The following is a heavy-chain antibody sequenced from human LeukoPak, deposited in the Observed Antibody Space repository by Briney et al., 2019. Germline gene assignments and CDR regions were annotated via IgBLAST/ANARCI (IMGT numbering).Heavy chain of an antibody. CDR2: IYPDDSDT. D-gene: IGHD6-13*01. CDR1: EYSFPNYC. V-gene: IGHV5-51*01. CDR3: ARWGPRSSSSYYTFDY. Sequence: GESLKISCKHSEYSFPNYCIGWVRQLPGKGLEWMGIIYPDDSDTRYSPSFQGQVTISADKSISTAYLQWSSLKASDTAMYYCARWGPRSSSSYYTFDYWGQGTLVTVSS. J-gene: IGHJ4*02.